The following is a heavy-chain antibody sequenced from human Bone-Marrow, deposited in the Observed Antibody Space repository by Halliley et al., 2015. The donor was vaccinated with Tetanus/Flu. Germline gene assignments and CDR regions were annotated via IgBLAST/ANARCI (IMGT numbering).Heavy chain of an antibody. Sequence: KGLEWNGHIEYRGGTKYNPSHKSRVTISLDTSKNQFSLRLSSVTAADTAVFYCARGPVTADFDYWGQGTLVTVSS. CDR2: IEYRGGT. D-gene: IGHD4-17*01. J-gene: IGHJ4*02. V-gene: IGHV4-59*01. CDR3: ARGPVTADFDY.